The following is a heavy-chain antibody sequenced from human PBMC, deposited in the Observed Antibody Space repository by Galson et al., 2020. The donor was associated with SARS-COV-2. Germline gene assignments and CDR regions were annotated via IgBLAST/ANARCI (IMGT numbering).Heavy chain of an antibody. CDR3: TRGGYSYAY. J-gene: IGHJ4*02. D-gene: IGHD5-18*01. Sequence: GESLKISCTASGFTFGDYTMSWFRQAPGKGLGWVGLIRNKTYGATTEYAASVKGRFTISRDDSKSIAYLQMNSLKTEDTGVYYCTRGGYSYAYWGQGTLVTVSS. CDR1: GFTFGDYT. CDR2: IRNKTYGATT. V-gene: IGHV3-49*03.